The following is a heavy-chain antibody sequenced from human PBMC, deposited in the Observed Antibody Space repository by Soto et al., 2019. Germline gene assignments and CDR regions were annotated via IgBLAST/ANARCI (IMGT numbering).Heavy chain of an antibody. V-gene: IGHV3-30*18. CDR3: AKLAIAARAGDLDY. CDR2: ISYDGSNK. Sequence: PGGSLRLSCAASGFTFSSYVMHWVRQSPGKGLEWVAVISYDGSNKYYADSVKGRFTISRDNSKNTLYLQMNSLRAEDTAVYYCAKLAIAARAGDLDYWGQGTLVTVSS. D-gene: IGHD6-6*01. J-gene: IGHJ4*02. CDR1: GFTFSSYV.